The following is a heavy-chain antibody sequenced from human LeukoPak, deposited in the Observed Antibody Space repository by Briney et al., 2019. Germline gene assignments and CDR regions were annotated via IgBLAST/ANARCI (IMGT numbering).Heavy chain of an antibody. D-gene: IGHD3-10*01. CDR1: GGSFSGYY. Sequence: EXXSLTCAVYGGSFSGYYWSWIRQPPGKGLEWIGEINHSGSTNYNPSLKSRVTISVDTSKNQFSLKVTSVTAADTAVYYCARSPGGDFDYWGQGTLVTVSS. CDR3: ARSPGGDFDY. V-gene: IGHV4-34*01. CDR2: INHSGST. J-gene: IGHJ4*02.